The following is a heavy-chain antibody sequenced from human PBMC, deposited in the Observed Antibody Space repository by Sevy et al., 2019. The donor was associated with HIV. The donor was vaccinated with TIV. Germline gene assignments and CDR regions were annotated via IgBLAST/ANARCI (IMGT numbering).Heavy chain of an antibody. CDR3: AKEDFRGFDA. Sequence: GGSLRLSCASSGFTFISHPMTWVRQAPGKGLEWVASISSSGGRTYYADSVKGRFTISRDNSKKMVDLQMNSLGVADTAVYFCAKEDFRGFDAWGQGTLVTVSS. CDR1: GFTFISHP. J-gene: IGHJ5*02. D-gene: IGHD6-25*01. V-gene: IGHV3-23*01. CDR2: ISSSGGRT.